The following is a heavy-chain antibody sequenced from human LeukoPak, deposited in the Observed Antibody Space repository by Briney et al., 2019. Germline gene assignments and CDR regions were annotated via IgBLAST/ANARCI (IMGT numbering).Heavy chain of an antibody. Sequence: GGSLRLSCAASGFIFSSYGMNWVRQAPGKGLEWVAIIWFDGSNKYYADSVKGRFTISRDNSKNTLYLQMNSLRAEDTAVYYCARGGEFEAFDIWGQGTMVTVSS. CDR3: ARGGEFEAFDI. J-gene: IGHJ3*02. CDR2: IWFDGSNK. V-gene: IGHV3-33*01. CDR1: GFIFSSYG. D-gene: IGHD3-16*01.